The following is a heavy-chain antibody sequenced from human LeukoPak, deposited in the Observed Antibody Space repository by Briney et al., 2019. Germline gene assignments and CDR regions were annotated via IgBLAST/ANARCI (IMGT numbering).Heavy chain of an antibody. V-gene: IGHV1-8*03. D-gene: IGHD3-3*01. CDR3: ARPATIFGVVNNLDY. CDR2: MNPNSGNT. J-gene: IGHJ4*02. Sequence: ASVKVSCKASGYTFTSYDINWVRQAAGQGLEWMGWMNPNSGNTGYAQKFQGRVTITADESTSTAYMELSSLRSEDTAVYYCARPATIFGVVNNLDYWGQGTLVTVSS. CDR1: GYTFTSYD.